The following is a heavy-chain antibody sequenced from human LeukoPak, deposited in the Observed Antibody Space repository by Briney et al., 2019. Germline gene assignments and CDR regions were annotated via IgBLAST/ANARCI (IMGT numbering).Heavy chain of an antibody. V-gene: IGHV3-23*01. Sequence: PGGSLRLSCAASGFTFSRYAMSWVRQAPGKGLEWVSAISGSGGSTYYADSVKGRFTVSRDNSKNTLYLQMNSLRAEDTAVYYCAKDAARTTGTTALYYYGMDVWGQGTTVTVSS. J-gene: IGHJ6*02. CDR1: GFTFSRYA. D-gene: IGHD1-1*01. CDR2: ISGSGGST. CDR3: AKDAARTTGTTALYYYGMDV.